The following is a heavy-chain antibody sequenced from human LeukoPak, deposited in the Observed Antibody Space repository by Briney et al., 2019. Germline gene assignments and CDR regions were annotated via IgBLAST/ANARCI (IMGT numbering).Heavy chain of an antibody. V-gene: IGHV3-21*01. CDR1: GFSFSSYW. D-gene: IGHD3-16*01. CDR2: ISSSSSYI. CDR3: AKEGAPLGGRPDY. Sequence: GGSLRLSCAASGFSFSSYWMSWVRQAPGKGLEWVSSISSSSSYIYYADSVKDRFTISRDNSKNTLYLQMNSLRVEDTAVYYCAKEGAPLGGRPDYWGQGTLVTVPS. J-gene: IGHJ4*02.